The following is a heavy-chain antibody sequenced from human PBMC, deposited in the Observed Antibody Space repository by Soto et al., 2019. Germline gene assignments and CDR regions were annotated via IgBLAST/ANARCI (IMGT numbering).Heavy chain of an antibody. CDR3: AKEKASGVPYDTLLDP. J-gene: IGHJ5*02. D-gene: IGHD3-22*01. Sequence: EVQLLESGGGLVQPGGSLRLSCAASGFTFSSYAMSWVRQAPGKGLEWVSAISGSGGSTYYADSVKGRFTISRDNSKNTLYLQMNSLRAEDTAVYYCAKEKASGVPYDTLLDPWGQGTLVTVSS. CDR1: GFTFSSYA. CDR2: ISGSGGST. V-gene: IGHV3-23*01.